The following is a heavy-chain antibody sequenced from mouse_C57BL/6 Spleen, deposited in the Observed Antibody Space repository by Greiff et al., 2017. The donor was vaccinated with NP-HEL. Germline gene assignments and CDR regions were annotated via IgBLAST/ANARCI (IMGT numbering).Heavy chain of an antibody. D-gene: IGHD2-12*01. J-gene: IGHJ1*03. Sequence: QVQLQQPGAELVMPGASVKLSCKASGYTFTSYWMHWVKQRPGQGLEWIGEIDPSDSYTNYNQKFKGKSTLTVDKSSSTAYMQLSSLTSEDSAVYYCARPYYSPYWYFDVWGTGTTVTVSS. CDR3: ARPYYSPYWYFDV. CDR2: IDPSDSYT. V-gene: IGHV1-69*01. CDR1: GYTFTSYW.